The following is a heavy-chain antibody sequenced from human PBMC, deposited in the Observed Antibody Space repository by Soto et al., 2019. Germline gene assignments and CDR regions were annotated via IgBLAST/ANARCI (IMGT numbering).Heavy chain of an antibody. J-gene: IGHJ6*02. D-gene: IGHD2-21*01. CDR3: RRQYYCGWESLDSPSYSGREA. CDR1: GYSFTSYW. V-gene: IGHV5-10-1*01. Sequence: PGEALKISCKGSGYSFTSYWISWVLQMPGKGLEWMGRIDPSDSYTNYSPSFQGHVTISADKSISTAYLQWSSLKASDTAMYYWRRQYYCGWESLDSPSYSGREAGGEGNTV. CDR2: IDPSDSYT.